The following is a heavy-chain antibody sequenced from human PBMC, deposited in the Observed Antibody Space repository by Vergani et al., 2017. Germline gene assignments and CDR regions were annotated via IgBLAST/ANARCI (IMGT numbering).Heavy chain of an antibody. V-gene: IGHV4-38-2*01. CDR1: DSSIMTNPY. CDR2: IHHSGDT. D-gene: IGHD3-10*01. J-gene: IGHJ6*01. Sequence: QVQLQESGPGLVKPSETLTLTCDVSDSSIMTNPYWGWFRQSPGKGLEWIGCIHHSGDTHYNSSLESRVSISIVSSSKFSLCLTSVTAADTAIYYCARHRGSGGFFPSAYFYGMGVLGQGNTGNVS. CDR3: ARHRGSGGFFPSAYFYGMGV.